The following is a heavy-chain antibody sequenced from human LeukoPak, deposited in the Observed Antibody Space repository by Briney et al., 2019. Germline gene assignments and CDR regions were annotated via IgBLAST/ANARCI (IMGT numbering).Heavy chain of an antibody. CDR2: INSDGRST. V-gene: IGHV3-74*01. J-gene: IGHJ4*02. CDR1: RFTFSISW. D-gene: IGHD3-10*01. Sequence: GGSLRLSCAASRFTFSISWMHWVRQAPGKGLAWVSHINSDGRSTDYADSVRGRFTISRDNAKNTLYLQMNSLRAEDTAVYYCARDRTGGYFDYWGQGTPVTVSS. CDR3: ARDRTGGYFDY.